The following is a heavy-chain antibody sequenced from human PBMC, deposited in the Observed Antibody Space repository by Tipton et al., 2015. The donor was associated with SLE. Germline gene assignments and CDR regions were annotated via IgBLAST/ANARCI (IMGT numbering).Heavy chain of an antibody. V-gene: IGHV4-34*01. J-gene: IGHJ4*02. CDR1: GGSISGYY. Sequence: LSLTCTVSGGSISGYYWSWIRQPPGKGLEWIGEINHSGSTNYNPTLESRVTISVDTSKNQFSLRLNSVTAADTAVYYCARGDCTTAVCPFDNWGQGTLVTVSS. CDR3: ARGDCTTAVCPFDN. CDR2: INHSGST. D-gene: IGHD2-8*01.